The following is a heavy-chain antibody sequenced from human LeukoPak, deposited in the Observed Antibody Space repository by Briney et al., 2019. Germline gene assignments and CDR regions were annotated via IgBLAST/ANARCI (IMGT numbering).Heavy chain of an antibody. V-gene: IGHV4-61*02. Sequence: SQTLSLTCTVSGGSISSGDYYWSWIRQPPGKGLEWIGRIYTSGSTNYNPSLKSRVTMSVDTSKNQFSLKLSSVTAADTAIYYCARNKGSSTSCQFDYWGQGTLVTVSS. CDR1: GGSISSGDYY. J-gene: IGHJ4*02. CDR3: ARNKGSSTSCQFDY. CDR2: IYTSGST. D-gene: IGHD2-2*01.